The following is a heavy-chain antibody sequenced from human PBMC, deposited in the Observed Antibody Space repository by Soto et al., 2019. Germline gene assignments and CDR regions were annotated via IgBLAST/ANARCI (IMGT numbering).Heavy chain of an antibody. Sequence: ASVKVSCRASGYIFSNYGIRYVREAPGQGLEWMGWISTYNANTYYAQKFQGRVTMTTDTSTSTAYMELRSLRSDDTAVFYCARERDGSSWSSAESLQYWGQGTLVTVSS. J-gene: IGHJ1*01. V-gene: IGHV1-18*01. CDR1: GYIFSNYG. CDR2: ISTYNANT. CDR3: ARERDGSSWSSAESLQY. D-gene: IGHD6-13*01.